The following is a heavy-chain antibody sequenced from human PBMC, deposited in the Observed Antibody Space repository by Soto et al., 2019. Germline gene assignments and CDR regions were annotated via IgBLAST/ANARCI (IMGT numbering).Heavy chain of an antibody. D-gene: IGHD3-10*01. CDR1: GYTFTTYD. CDR3: ARGINYYGSGDEAFEI. V-gene: IGHV1-8*01. Sequence: QVQLVQSGAEVKKPGASVKVSCKASGYTFTTYDINWVRQATGQGLEWMGWMNPNSGNTGYAQKFQGRVTMTRNTSRGTAYMALSSLRSEDTAVYYCARGINYYGSGDEAFEIWGQGTMVTVSS. CDR2: MNPNSGNT. J-gene: IGHJ3*02.